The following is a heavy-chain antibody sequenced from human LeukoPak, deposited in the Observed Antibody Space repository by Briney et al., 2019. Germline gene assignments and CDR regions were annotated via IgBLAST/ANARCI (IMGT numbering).Heavy chain of an antibody. Sequence: GGSLRLSCAASGFTFSSYAMNWVRQAPGKGLEWVAVISYDGSNKNYADSVKGRFTISWDNAKNSVYLQMNRLRAEDTAVYYCARGVYGRFDSWGQGTLVTVSS. CDR2: ISYDGSNK. D-gene: IGHD2/OR15-2a*01. CDR1: GFTFSSYA. CDR3: ARGVYGRFDS. J-gene: IGHJ5*01. V-gene: IGHV3-30*04.